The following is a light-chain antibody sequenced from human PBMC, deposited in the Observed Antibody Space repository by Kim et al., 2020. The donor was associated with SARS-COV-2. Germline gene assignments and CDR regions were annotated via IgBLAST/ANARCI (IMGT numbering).Light chain of an antibody. V-gene: IGLV2-14*03. CDR2: DVT. J-gene: IGLJ2*01. CDR3: GSYTCSSPVV. CDR1: LSDVCRFNS. Sequence: QSITISCTGTLSDVCRFNSVFWYQQHSGQAPKFMIFDVTKRPSGVSSRFSGSKSGNPASLTISGLQAEDEADYYCGSYTCSSPVVFGGGTQLTVL.